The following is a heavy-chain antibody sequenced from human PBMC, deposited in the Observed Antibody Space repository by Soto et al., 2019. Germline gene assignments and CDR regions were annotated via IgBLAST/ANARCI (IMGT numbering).Heavy chain of an antibody. V-gene: IGHV3-7*01. Sequence: GGSLRLSCAASGFTFSSYWMSWVRQAPGKGLEWVANIKQDGSEKYYVDSVKGRFTISRDNAKNSLYLQMNSLRAEDTAVYYCARLRYCSGGSCFPYYYYYMDVWGKGTTVTISS. CDR3: ARLRYCSGGSCFPYYYYYMDV. CDR1: GFTFSSYW. D-gene: IGHD2-15*01. CDR2: IKQDGSEK. J-gene: IGHJ6*03.